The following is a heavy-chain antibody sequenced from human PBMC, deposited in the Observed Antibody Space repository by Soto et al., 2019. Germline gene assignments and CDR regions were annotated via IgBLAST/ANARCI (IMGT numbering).Heavy chain of an antibody. D-gene: IGHD2-21*02. CDR3: ARSGGDYNYYYDMDV. J-gene: IGHJ6*02. Sequence: GGSLRLSCAASGFTYNTYWMNWVRQVPGKGLMWVSHIYSDVSTARYADSVKGRFTISRDNAKNTVYLQMNSLRAEDTAVYYCARSGGDYNYYYDMDVWGQGTTVTVSS. V-gene: IGHV3-74*01. CDR1: GFTYNTYW. CDR2: IYSDVSTA.